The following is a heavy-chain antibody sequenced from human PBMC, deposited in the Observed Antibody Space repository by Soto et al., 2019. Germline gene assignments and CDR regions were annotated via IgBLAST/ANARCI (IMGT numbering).Heavy chain of an antibody. V-gene: IGHV4-31*03. Sequence: SETLSLTCTVSGGSISSGGYYWSWIRQHPGKGLEWIGYIYYSGSTYYNPSLKSRVTISVDTSKNQFSLKLSSVTAADTAVYYCARFTFDILTGYFYGMDVWGQGTTVTVSS. D-gene: IGHD3-9*01. CDR1: GGSISSGGYY. CDR3: ARFTFDILTGYFYGMDV. CDR2: IYYSGST. J-gene: IGHJ6*02.